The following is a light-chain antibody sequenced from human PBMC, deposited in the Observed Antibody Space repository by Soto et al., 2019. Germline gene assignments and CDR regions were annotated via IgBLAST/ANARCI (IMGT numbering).Light chain of an antibody. J-gene: IGKJ2*01. Sequence: EIFLTQSPATLSLSPGERATLSCRASQSVSSYLAWYQQKPGQAPRLLIYDASNRATGIPARFSGGGSGKDFTLTISSLEPEDFAVYYCQQRFNWPRFTFGQGTKLEIK. CDR1: QSVSSY. V-gene: IGKV3-11*01. CDR3: QQRFNWPRFT. CDR2: DAS.